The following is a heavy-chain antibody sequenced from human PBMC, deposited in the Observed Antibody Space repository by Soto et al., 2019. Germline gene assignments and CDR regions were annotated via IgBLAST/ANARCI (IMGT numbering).Heavy chain of an antibody. J-gene: IGHJ5*02. CDR1: GGTFSSYA. Sequence: ASVNVSCKSSGGTFSSYAISWVRQAPGQGLEWMGGIIPIFGTANYAQKFQGRVTITADESTSTAYMELSSLRSEDTAVYYCARGNYDILTGRESNWFDPWGQGTLVTVSS. D-gene: IGHD3-9*01. V-gene: IGHV1-69*13. CDR2: IIPIFGTA. CDR3: ARGNYDILTGRESNWFDP.